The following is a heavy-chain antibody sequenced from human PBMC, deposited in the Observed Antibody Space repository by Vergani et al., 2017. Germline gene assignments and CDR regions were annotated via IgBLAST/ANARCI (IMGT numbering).Heavy chain of an antibody. V-gene: IGHV3-7*01. CDR1: GFTFSSYW. Sequence: EVQLVESGGGLVQPGGSLRLSCAASGFTFSSYWMSWVRQAPGKGLEWVANIKQDGSEKYYADSVKGRFTISRDNSKNTLYLQMNSLRAEDTAVYYCAREDSSGYYSDYWGQGTLVTVSS. CDR2: IKQDGSEK. J-gene: IGHJ4*02. CDR3: AREDSSGYYSDY. D-gene: IGHD3-22*01.